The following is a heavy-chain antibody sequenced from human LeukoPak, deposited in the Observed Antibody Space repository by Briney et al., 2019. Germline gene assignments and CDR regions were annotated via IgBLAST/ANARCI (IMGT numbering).Heavy chain of an antibody. CDR1: GYTFAAYY. CDR3: ARDIGVVVTANNWFDP. V-gene: IGHV1-2*02. J-gene: IGHJ5*02. Sequence: ASVKVSCKASGYTFAAYYMYWVRQAPGQGLEWMGWIRPNSGGTNYTQKFQGRVTMTRDTSINTAYMELSRLRSDDTAVYYCARDIGVVVTANNWFDPWGQGTLVTVSS. CDR2: IRPNSGGT. D-gene: IGHD2-21*02.